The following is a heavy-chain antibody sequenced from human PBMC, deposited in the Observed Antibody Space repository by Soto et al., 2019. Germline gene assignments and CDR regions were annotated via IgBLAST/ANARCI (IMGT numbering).Heavy chain of an antibody. Sequence: SVTLPLTWTVSGVSSSSYYWIWLRQPPGKGLEWIGYIYYSGSTNYNPSLKSRVTISVDTSKNQFSLKLSSVPAADPAVYYCARRYGGNFDYWGQGTLVTVSS. V-gene: IGHV4-59*01. D-gene: IGHD1-26*01. J-gene: IGHJ4*02. CDR1: GVSSSSYY. CDR3: ARRYGGNFDY. CDR2: IYYSGST.